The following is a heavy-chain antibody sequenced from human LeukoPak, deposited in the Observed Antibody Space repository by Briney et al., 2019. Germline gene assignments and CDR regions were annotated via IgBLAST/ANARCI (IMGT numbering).Heavy chain of an antibody. J-gene: IGHJ4*02. Sequence: SVKVSCKASGGTFSIYAISWVRQAPGQGLEWMGGIIPIFGTANYAQKFQGRVTITADESTSTAYMELSSLRSEDTAVYYCARDHCSSTSPCGTLGYWGQGTLVTVSS. CDR2: IIPIFGTA. D-gene: IGHD2-2*01. CDR3: ARDHCSSTSPCGTLGY. CDR1: GGTFSIYA. V-gene: IGHV1-69*13.